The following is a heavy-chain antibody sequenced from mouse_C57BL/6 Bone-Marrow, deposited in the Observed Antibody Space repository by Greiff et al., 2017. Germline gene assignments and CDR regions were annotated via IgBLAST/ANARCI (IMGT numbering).Heavy chain of an antibody. CDR2: IDPENGDT. CDR3: TPIYYDAMDY. Sequence: VQLQQSGAELVRPGASVKLSCTASGFNIKDDYMHWVKQMPEQGLEWIGWIDPENGDTEYASKFQGKATITADTSSNTAYLPLSSLTSEDTAVYYCTPIYYDAMDYWGQGTSVTVSS. CDR1: GFNIKDDY. V-gene: IGHV14-4*01. D-gene: IGHD2-1*01. J-gene: IGHJ4*01.